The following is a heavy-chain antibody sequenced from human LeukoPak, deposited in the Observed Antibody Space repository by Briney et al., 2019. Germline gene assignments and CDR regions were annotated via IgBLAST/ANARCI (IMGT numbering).Heavy chain of an antibody. Sequence: GESLQISCKGSGYSFTSYRIGWVRQMPGKGLEWMGIIYPGDSDTRYSPSFQGQVTISADKSISTAYLQWSSLKASDTAMYYCARGQDDFWSGYYDRAYYYYYGMDVWGQGTTVTVSS. CDR2: IYPGDSDT. CDR3: ARGQDDFWSGYYDRAYYYYYGMDV. V-gene: IGHV5-51*01. J-gene: IGHJ6*02. CDR1: GYSFTSYR. D-gene: IGHD3-3*01.